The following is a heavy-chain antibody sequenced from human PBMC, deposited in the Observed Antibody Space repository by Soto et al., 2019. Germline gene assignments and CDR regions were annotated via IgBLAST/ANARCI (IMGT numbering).Heavy chain of an antibody. V-gene: IGHV1-2*02. D-gene: IGHD6-6*01. CDR1: GYTFTGYY. J-gene: IGHJ5*02. Sequence: ASVKVSCKASGYTFTGYYMHWVRQAAGQGLEWMGWINPNSGGTNYAQKFQGRVTMTRDTSISTAYMELSRLRSDDTAVYYCALSLAARHDNGFDPWGQGTLVTVSS. CDR3: ALSLAARHDNGFDP. CDR2: INPNSGGT.